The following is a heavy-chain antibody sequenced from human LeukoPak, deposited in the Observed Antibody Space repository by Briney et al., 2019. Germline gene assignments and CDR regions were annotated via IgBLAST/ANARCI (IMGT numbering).Heavy chain of an antibody. J-gene: IGHJ4*02. V-gene: IGHV3-23*01. CDR1: GFTFSSYA. Sequence: GGSLRLSCAASGFTFSSYAMSWVRQAPGKGLEWVSGISGSGDNTYYADSVEGRFTISRDNSKNTLYLQMNSLRAEDTAVYYCAKDRLYYFDYWGQGTLVTVSS. CDR3: AKDRLYYFDY. CDR2: ISGSGDNT. D-gene: IGHD6-19*01.